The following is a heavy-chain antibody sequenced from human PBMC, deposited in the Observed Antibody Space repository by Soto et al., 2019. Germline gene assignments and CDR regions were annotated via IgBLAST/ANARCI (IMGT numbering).Heavy chain of an antibody. D-gene: IGHD1-1*01. CDR2: IWYDGSNK. J-gene: IGHJ3*02. CDR1: GFTFSSYG. CDR3: ARDSAVRHDAFDI. Sequence: QVQLVESGGGVVQPGRSLRLSCAASGFTFSSYGMHWVRQATGKGLEWVAVIWYDGSNKYYAESVKGRLTISRDNSKNTLYQQMNSLRAEDTAVYCCARDSAVRHDAFDIWGQGTMVTVSS. V-gene: IGHV3-33*01.